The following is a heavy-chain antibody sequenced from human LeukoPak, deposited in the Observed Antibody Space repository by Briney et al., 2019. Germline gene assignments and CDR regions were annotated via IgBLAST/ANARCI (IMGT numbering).Heavy chain of an antibody. CDR1: GFTFSSYA. CDR2: ISESGANT. D-gene: IGHD2-15*01. J-gene: IGHJ6*02. Sequence: GGALRLSCAASGFTFSSYAMSGVRQAPGKGLEWVSTISESGANTHYAASVKVRFTISRDDSKHTLYVQMKSLRVEDTAIYYCTIQCSGSSCRLPDVWGQGTTVTASS. V-gene: IGHV3-23*01. CDR3: TIQCSGSSCRLPDV.